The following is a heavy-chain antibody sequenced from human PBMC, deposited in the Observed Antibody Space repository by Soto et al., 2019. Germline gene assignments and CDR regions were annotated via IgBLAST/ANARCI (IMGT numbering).Heavy chain of an antibody. V-gene: IGHV3-9*01. Sequence: EVQLVESGGGWVQPGRSLRLSCAASGFNFHEYVMHWVLQAPGKGLERVSSISWNSAYIAYADSVKGRFTISRDNAKNSLSLQMNSLRVEDTALYYCGKDIKRIGGSYLEHRGPGTLVTVAS. J-gene: IGHJ1*01. CDR3: GKDIKRIGGSYLEH. CDR1: GFNFHEYV. CDR2: ISWNSAYI. D-gene: IGHD1-26*01.